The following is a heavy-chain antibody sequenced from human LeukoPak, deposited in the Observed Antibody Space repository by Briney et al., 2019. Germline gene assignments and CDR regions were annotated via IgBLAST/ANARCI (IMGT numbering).Heavy chain of an antibody. CDR3: ARDLRGTLLTGAYYFDY. CDR2: IIPILGIA. Sequence: VASVKVSCKASGGTFSSYAISWVRQAPGQGLEWMGRIIPILGIANYAQKFQGRVTITADKSTSTAYMELSSLRSEDTAVYYCARDLRGTLLTGAYYFDYWGQGTLVTVSS. J-gene: IGHJ4*02. D-gene: IGHD1-14*01. CDR1: GGTFSSYA. V-gene: IGHV1-69*04.